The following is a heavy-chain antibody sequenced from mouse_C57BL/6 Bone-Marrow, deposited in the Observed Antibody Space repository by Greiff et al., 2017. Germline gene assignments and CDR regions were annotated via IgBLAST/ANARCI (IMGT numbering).Heavy chain of an antibody. CDR2: IHPNSGST. CDR3: ARKVLFAF. Sequence: QVQLKQPGAELVKPGASVKLSCKASGYTFTSYWMHWVKQRPGQGLEWIGMIHPNSGSTNYNEKINSKDKLTVDKSSGKAYMQLCSLTSEDSAVYYCARKVLFAFWGQGTLVTVSA. J-gene: IGHJ3*01. CDR1: GYTFTSYW. V-gene: IGHV1-64*01.